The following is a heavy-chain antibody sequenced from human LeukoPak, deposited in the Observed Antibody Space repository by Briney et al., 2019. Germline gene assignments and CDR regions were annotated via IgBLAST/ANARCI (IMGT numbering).Heavy chain of an antibody. CDR3: ARDGDLYYDILTGYKSNWFDP. J-gene: IGHJ5*02. Sequence: ASVKVSCKASGYTFTSYGISWVRQAPGQGLEWMGWISAYNGNTNYAQKLQGRVTMTTDTSTSTAYMELRSLRSDDTAGYYCARDGDLYYDILTGYKSNWFDPWGQGTLVTVSS. CDR1: GYTFTSYG. V-gene: IGHV1-18*01. D-gene: IGHD3-9*01. CDR2: ISAYNGNT.